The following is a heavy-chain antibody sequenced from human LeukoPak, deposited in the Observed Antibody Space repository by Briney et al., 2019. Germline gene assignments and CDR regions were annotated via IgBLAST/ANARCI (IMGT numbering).Heavy chain of an antibody. CDR1: GFTFSTYS. Sequence: GGSLRLSCAASGFTFSTYSMNWVRQAPGKGLEWVASISSSSIYIHYADSVKGRFAISRDNAKNSLYLQMNSLRAEDTAVNYCARDQTTYLTTTEYKWFDPWSQGTLVTVSS. CDR3: ARDQTTYLTTTEYKWFDP. D-gene: IGHD1-1*01. CDR2: ISSSSIYI. V-gene: IGHV3-21*01. J-gene: IGHJ5*02.